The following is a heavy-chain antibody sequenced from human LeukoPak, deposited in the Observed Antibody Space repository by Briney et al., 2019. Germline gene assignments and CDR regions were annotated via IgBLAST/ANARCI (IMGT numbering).Heavy chain of an antibody. CDR2: IYYSGST. CDR1: GGSISSSSYY. Sequence: SETLSLTCTVSGGSISSSSYYWGWIRQPPGKGLEWIGSIYYSGSTYYNPSLKSRVTISVDTSKNQFSLKLSSVTAADTAVYYCARGVRKGCSSTSCYGKRGDAFDIWGQGTMVTVSS. V-gene: IGHV4-39*07. D-gene: IGHD2-2*01. J-gene: IGHJ3*02. CDR3: ARGVRKGCSSTSCYGKRGDAFDI.